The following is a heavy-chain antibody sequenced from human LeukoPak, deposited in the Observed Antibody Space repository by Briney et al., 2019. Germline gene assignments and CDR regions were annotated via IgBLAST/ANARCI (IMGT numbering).Heavy chain of an antibody. CDR1: GGSVSSHF. J-gene: IGHJ6*03. CDR3: ARDHLPAGAPGYYMDV. CDR2: IYNSGIT. V-gene: IGHV4-59*02. D-gene: IGHD4/OR15-4a*01. Sequence: SETLSLTCTVSGGSVSSHFWSWIRQPPGKGLEWIGYIYNSGITNYNPSLKSRVTMSVDTSKNQFSLMLRPVTAADTAVYYCARDHLPAGAPGYYMDVWGKGTTVTVSS.